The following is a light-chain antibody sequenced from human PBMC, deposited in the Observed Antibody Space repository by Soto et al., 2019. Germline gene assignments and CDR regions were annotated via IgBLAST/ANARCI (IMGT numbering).Light chain of an antibody. CDR1: SSDVGGYNY. CDR2: EVG. V-gene: IGLV2-11*01. CDR3: CSFAGGYTLDIV. Sequence: QSVLTQPRSVSGSPGQSVTISCTGTSSDVGGYNYVSWYQHHPGKAPKLMIYEVGQRPSGVPDRFSGSKSGNTASLTISGLQSEDAADYYCCSFAGGYTLDIVFGGGTKLTVL. J-gene: IGLJ2*01.